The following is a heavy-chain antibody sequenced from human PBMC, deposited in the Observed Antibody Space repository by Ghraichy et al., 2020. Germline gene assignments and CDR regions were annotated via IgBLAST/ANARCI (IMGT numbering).Heavy chain of an antibody. V-gene: IGHV3-23*01. CDR2: ISGSGGST. CDR3: AKDGWESSSSDYYYYGMDV. D-gene: IGHD6-6*01. J-gene: IGHJ6*02. CDR1: GFTFSSYA. Sequence: GESLNISCAASGFTFSSYAMSWVRQAPGKGLEWVSAISGSGGSTYYADSVKGRFTISRDNSKNTLYLQMNSLRAEDTAVYYCAKDGWESSSSDYYYYGMDVWGQGTTVTVSS.